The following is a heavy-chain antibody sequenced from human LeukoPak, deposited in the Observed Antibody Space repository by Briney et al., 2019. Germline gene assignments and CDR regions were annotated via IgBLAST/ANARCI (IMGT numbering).Heavy chain of an antibody. D-gene: IGHD3-9*01. V-gene: IGHV1-69-2*01. J-gene: IGHJ5*02. Sequence: ASVKVSCKVSGYTFTDYYMHWVQQAPGKGLEWMGLVDPEDGETIYAEKFQGGVTITADTSTDTAYMELSSLRSEDTAVYYCATGVQTYYDILTGMIPVWFDPWGQGTLVTVSS. CDR3: ATGVQTYYDILTGMIPVWFDP. CDR1: GYTFTDYY. CDR2: VDPEDGET.